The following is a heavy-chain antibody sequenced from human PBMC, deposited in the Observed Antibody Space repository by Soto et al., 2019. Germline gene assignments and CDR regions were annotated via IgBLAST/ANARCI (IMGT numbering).Heavy chain of an antibody. CDR3: ARLVSGWIQFDY. CDR1: GGSISSYY. CDR2: IYYSGST. D-gene: IGHD5-18*01. Sequence: SETLSLTCTVSGGSISSYYWSWIRQPPGKGLEWIGYIYYSGSTNYNPSLKSRVTISVDTSKNQFSLKLSSVTAADTAVYYCARLVSGWIQFDYWGQGTLVTVSS. J-gene: IGHJ4*02. V-gene: IGHV4-59*01.